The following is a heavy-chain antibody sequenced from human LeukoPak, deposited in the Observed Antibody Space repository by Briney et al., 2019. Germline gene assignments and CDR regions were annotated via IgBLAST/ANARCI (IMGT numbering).Heavy chain of an antibody. CDR1: GGSISNYY. V-gene: IGHV4-59*01. CDR3: ARGRYCNNNDCHYLGSWV. Sequence: PSETLSLSCTASGGSISNYYRSWIRQPPGKGLEWIGYIYDTERTDYNPSLKSRVTISANTSKNQFSLKLSSVAAADTAVYYCARGRYCNNNDCHYLGSWVWSPVTTVTVSS. D-gene: IGHD2/OR15-2a*01. CDR2: IYDTERT. J-gene: IGHJ6*02.